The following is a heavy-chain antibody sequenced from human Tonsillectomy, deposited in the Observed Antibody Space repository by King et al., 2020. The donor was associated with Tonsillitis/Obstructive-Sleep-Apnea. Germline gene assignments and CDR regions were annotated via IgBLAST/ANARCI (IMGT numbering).Heavy chain of an antibody. CDR1: GFTFSNYW. J-gene: IGHJ3*02. CDR2: IKQDGSVK. Sequence: VQLVESGGGLVQPGGSLRLSCAASGFTFSNYWMTWVRQAPGKGLEWVANIKQDGSVKHYVDSAEGRFTISRDNAKNSLHLQMNSLRAEDTAVYYCAGDDGYCNTTRCYDAFDIWGQGTKVTVST. V-gene: IGHV3-7*04. CDR3: AGDDGYCNTTRCYDAFDI. D-gene: IGHD2-2*01.